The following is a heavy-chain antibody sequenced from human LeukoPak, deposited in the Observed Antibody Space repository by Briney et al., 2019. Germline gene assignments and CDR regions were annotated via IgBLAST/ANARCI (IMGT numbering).Heavy chain of an antibody. Sequence: SETLSLTCTVSGGSISSYYWSWIRQPPGKGLEWIGYIYYSGSTNYNPSLKSRVTISVDTSKNQFSLKLSSVTAADTAVYYCARAPHVRDYDSSGYGPFDYWGQGTLVTVSS. CDR2: IYYSGST. D-gene: IGHD3-22*01. CDR3: ARAPHVRDYDSSGYGPFDY. CDR1: GGSISSYY. V-gene: IGHV4-59*01. J-gene: IGHJ4*02.